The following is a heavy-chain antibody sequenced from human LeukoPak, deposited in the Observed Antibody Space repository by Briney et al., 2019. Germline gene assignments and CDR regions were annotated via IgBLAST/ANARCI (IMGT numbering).Heavy chain of an antibody. V-gene: IGHV1-2*02. J-gene: IGHJ3*02. CDR1: GYTFTVYY. CDR3: AKGYDSSGYQPDDAFDI. Sequence: GASVTVSCKASGYTFTVYYMHWVRQAPGQGLEWMGWINPNSGGTNYAQKFQGRVTMTRDTSISTAYMELSRLRSDDTAVYYCAKGYDSSGYQPDDAFDIWGQGTMVTVSS. CDR2: INPNSGGT. D-gene: IGHD3-22*01.